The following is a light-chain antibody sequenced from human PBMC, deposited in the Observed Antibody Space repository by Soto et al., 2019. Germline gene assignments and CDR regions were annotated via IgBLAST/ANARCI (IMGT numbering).Light chain of an antibody. J-gene: IGLJ3*02. Sequence: QSVLTQPASVSGSPGQSLTISCTGTTSDIGFYDYVSWYQQYPGKAPKLLIYGVTIRPSGISNRFSGSKSGSTASLTISGLRDEDEADYYCCSYAGNNALAFGGGTKVTVL. V-gene: IGLV2-14*01. CDR2: GVT. CDR3: CSYAGNNALA. CDR1: TSDIGFYDY.